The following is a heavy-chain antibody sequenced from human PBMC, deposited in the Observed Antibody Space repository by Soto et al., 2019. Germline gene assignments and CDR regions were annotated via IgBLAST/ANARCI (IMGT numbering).Heavy chain of an antibody. CDR1: GGTFSSFL. J-gene: IGHJ4*02. V-gene: IGHV1-69*06. CDR2: IIPMFGTV. D-gene: IGHD4-17*01. Sequence: QVQLVQSGAEVKKPGSSVKVSCKASGGTFSSFLISWVRQAPGQGLEWMGGIIPMFGTVNYAQNFQGRVTITADKSTTTAYMELSSLRSEDTAMYYCARNRGDYGDYLANWGQGTLVTVSS. CDR3: ARNRGDYGDYLAN.